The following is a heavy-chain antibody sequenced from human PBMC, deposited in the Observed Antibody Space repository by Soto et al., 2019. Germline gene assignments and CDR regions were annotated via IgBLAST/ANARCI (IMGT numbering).Heavy chain of an antibody. CDR1: GFTFSSYA. Sequence: GGSLRLSCAASGFTFSSYAMHWFRQAPGKGLEWVAVISYDGSNKYYADSVKGRFTISRDNSKNTLYLQMNSLRAEDTAVYYCASTHYSYGYFDYWGQGTLVTVSS. CDR2: ISYDGSNK. J-gene: IGHJ4*02. V-gene: IGHV3-30-3*01. CDR3: ASTHYSYGYFDY. D-gene: IGHD5-18*01.